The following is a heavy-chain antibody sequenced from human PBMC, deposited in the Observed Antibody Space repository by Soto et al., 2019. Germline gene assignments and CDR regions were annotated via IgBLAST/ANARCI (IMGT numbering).Heavy chain of an antibody. Sequence: EVQLVESGGDLVQPGRSLRLSCAASGFTFDDYAMHWVRQAPGKGLEWVSGISWNSGTIGYADSVKGRFTISRDNAKNSLYLQMNSLRTEDTALYYCAKAPAAYCSSTSFYGDYFDYWGQGTLVSVSS. CDR3: AKAPAAYCSSTSFYGDYFDY. CDR2: ISWNSGTI. J-gene: IGHJ4*02. CDR1: GFTFDDYA. V-gene: IGHV3-9*01. D-gene: IGHD2-2*01.